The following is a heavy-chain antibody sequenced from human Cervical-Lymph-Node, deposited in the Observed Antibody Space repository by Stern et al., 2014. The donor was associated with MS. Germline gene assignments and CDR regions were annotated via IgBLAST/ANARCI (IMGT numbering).Heavy chain of an antibody. J-gene: IGHJ4*02. CDR2: IIPIFGPE. V-gene: IGHV1-69*01. D-gene: IGHD3-10*01. CDR1: GGTFSSYA. CDR3: ARGYYYGSGSYSY. Sequence: QVQLVQSGAEVKKPGSSVKVSCKASGGTFSSYAISWVRKAPGKGLEWMGGIIPIFGPENYAQKFQGRVTITADESTSTAYMELSSLRAEDTAVYYCARGYYYGSGSYSYWGQGTLVTVSS.